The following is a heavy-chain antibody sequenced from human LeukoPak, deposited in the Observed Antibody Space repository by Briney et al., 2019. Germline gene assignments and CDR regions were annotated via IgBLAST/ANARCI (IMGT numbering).Heavy chain of an antibody. CDR3: ARPTTALDAFDI. V-gene: IGHV5-51*01. D-gene: IGHD1-26*01. CDR2: IYGDDSNT. Sequence: GESLKISCKTSGYTFTTHWIAWVRQMPGKGLEWMGIIYGDDSNTRYSPSFQGQVTLSADKSINTAYLQWSSLRASDTAMYYCARPTTALDAFDIWGQGTMVTVSS. CDR1: GYTFTTHW. J-gene: IGHJ3*02.